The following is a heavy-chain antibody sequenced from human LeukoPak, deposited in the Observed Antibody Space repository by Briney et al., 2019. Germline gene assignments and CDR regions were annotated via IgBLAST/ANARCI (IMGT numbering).Heavy chain of an antibody. CDR2: ISPTGSTT. CDR3: ARGPNSNWSGLDF. Sequence: GESLRLSCTASGFSFSGHWMHWARQLPGKGLVWVSRISPTGSTTSYADSVKGRFTVSRDNAKNTLYLQVNNLRAGDTAEYYCARGPNSNWSGLDFWGQGTLLTVSS. D-gene: IGHD6-6*01. CDR1: GFSFSGHW. V-gene: IGHV3-74*01. J-gene: IGHJ4*02.